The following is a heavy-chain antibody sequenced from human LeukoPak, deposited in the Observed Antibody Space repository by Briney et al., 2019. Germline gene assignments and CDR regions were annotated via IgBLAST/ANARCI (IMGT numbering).Heavy chain of an antibody. CDR2: ISSSSSTI. CDR1: GFTFSSYS. J-gene: IGHJ4*02. D-gene: IGHD1-26*01. CDR3: ARGGVGATIQ. V-gene: IGHV3-48*02. Sequence: PGGSLRLSCAASGFTFSSYSMNWVRQAPGKGLEWVSYISSSSSTIYYADSVKGRFTISRDNAKNSLYLQINSLRDEDTAVYYCARGGVGATIQWGQGTLVTVSS.